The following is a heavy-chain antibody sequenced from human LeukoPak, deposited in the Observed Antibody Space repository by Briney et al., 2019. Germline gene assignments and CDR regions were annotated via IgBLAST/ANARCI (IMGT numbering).Heavy chain of an antibody. J-gene: IGHJ4*02. CDR3: ARRAGAYSHPYDY. D-gene: IGHD4/OR15-4a*01. CDR1: GFTFSRYS. Sequence: PGGSLRLSCVASGFTFSRYSMNWVRQAPGKGLEWVSYSSSSGSYKYYADSVKGRFTISRDNSKNTLYLQMNSLRAEDTAVYYCARRAGAYSHPYDYWGQGTLVTVSS. CDR2: SSSSGSYK. V-gene: IGHV3-21*04.